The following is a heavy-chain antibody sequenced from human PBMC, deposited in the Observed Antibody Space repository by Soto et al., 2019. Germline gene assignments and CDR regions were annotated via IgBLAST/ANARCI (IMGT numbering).Heavy chain of an antibody. Sequence: AVNVSCKASVYTFIGYYRHWVRRAPGQWLEGIGWINPNSGGTKYAQRLQGWVTMKRDTSISTSYLALSRLKSDDTAVYYCAREDGPGSSRNRYPPSERESYFGMDVWGQGNTVTVSS. CDR2: INPNSGGT. CDR3: AREDGPGSSRNRYPPSERESYFGMDV. J-gene: IGHJ6*01. CDR1: VYTFIGYY. V-gene: IGHV1-2*04. D-gene: IGHD6-13*01.